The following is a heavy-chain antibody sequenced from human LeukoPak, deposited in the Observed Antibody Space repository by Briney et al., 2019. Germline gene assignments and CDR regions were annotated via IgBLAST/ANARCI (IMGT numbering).Heavy chain of an antibody. Sequence: ASVKVSCKASGYTLTGYYMHWVRQAPGQGLEWMGWMNPNSGRTKYAQKFQGRVTMTRDTSISTAYMELSRLRSDDTAMYYCARDKLGLGELSLYDQWGQGTLVTVSS. J-gene: IGHJ5*02. CDR3: ARDKLGLGELSLYDQ. D-gene: IGHD3-16*02. V-gene: IGHV1-2*02. CDR1: GYTLTGYY. CDR2: MNPNSGRT.